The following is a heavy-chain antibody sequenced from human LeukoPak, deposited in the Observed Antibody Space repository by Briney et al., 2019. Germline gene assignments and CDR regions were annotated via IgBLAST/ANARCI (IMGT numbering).Heavy chain of an antibody. CDR2: IYYSGST. Sequence: KPSETLSLTCTVSGGSISSYYWSWIRQPPGKGLEWIGYIYYSGSTNYNPSLKSRVTISLDTSKSRLSLDVTSVTAADTAVFYCVRDRRTALAPTPFDLWGQGTLVTVSS. CDR3: VRDRRTALAPTPFDL. J-gene: IGHJ5*02. D-gene: IGHD2-15*01. V-gene: IGHV4-59*12. CDR1: GGSISSYY.